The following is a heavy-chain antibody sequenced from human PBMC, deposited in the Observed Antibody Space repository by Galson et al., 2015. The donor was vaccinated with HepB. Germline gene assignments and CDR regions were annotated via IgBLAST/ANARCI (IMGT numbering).Heavy chain of an antibody. D-gene: IGHD2-21*02. CDR2: VSHDETTK. Sequence: SLRLSCAASGFAFGAYAMHWVRQTPVKGLECVAYVSHDETTKHYAGSVQGRFTVPRDNSKDTLFLQMNSLRSDDTALYYCATVGWVMTPGFDVWGRGAMVTVSS. CDR1: GFAFGAYA. CDR3: ATVGWVMTPGFDV. J-gene: IGHJ3*01. V-gene: IGHV3-30*06.